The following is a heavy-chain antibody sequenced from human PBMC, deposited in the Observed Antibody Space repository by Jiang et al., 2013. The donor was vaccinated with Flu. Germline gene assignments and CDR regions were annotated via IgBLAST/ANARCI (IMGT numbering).Heavy chain of an antibody. D-gene: IGHD2-2*01. CDR3: ARGCGTTSCYGRDYFDY. Sequence: YISYSGSTIYYADSVKGRFTVSRDNAKNSLYLEMNSLRAEDTAVYYCARGCGTTSCYGRDYFDYWGQGTLVTVSS. J-gene: IGHJ4*02. CDR2: ISYSGSTI. V-gene: IGHV3-11*01.